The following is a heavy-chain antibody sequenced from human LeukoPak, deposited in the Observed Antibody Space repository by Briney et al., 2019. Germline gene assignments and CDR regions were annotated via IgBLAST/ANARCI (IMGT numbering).Heavy chain of an antibody. V-gene: IGHV3-23*01. CDR1: GFTFSSYG. Sequence: GGSLRLSCAASGFTFSSYGMSWVRQAPGKGLEWVSAISGSGGSTYYADSVKGRFTISRDNSKNTAYLQMNSLKTEDTAVYYCTRHSSGGDYWGQGTLVTVSS. CDR2: ISGSGGST. J-gene: IGHJ4*02. CDR3: TRHSSGGDY. D-gene: IGHD6-25*01.